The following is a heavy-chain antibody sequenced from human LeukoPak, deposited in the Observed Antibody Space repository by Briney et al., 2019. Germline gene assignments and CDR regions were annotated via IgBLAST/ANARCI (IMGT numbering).Heavy chain of an antibody. D-gene: IGHD6-13*01. CDR3: AREYSSSWPYYYYYGMDV. CDR2: INPNSGGT. Sequence: ASVKVSCKASGYTFIGYYMHWVRQAPGQGLEWMGWINPNSGGTNYAQKFQGRVTMTRDTSISTAYMELSRLRSDDTAVYYCAREYSSSWPYYYYYGMDVWGQGTTVTVSS. J-gene: IGHJ6*02. V-gene: IGHV1-2*02. CDR1: GYTFIGYY.